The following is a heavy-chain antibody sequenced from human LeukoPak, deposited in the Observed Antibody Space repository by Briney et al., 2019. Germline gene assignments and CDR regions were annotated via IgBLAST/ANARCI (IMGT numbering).Heavy chain of an antibody. CDR1: GGSISSGDYY. D-gene: IGHD3-22*01. CDR3: ARAEGIVVVIRY. CDR2: IYYSGST. Sequence: SETLSLTCTVSGGSISSGDYYWSWIRQPPGKGLEWIGYIYYSGSTYYNPSLKSRVTISVDTSKNQFSLKLSSVTAADTAVYYCARAEGIVVVIRYWGQEPWSPSPQ. J-gene: IGHJ4*01. V-gene: IGHV4-30-4*08.